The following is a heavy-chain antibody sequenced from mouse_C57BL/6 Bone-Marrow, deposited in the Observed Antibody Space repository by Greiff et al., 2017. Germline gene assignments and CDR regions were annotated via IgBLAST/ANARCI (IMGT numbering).Heavy chain of an antibody. CDR1: GFTFSSYG. Sequence: EVKVEESGGDLVKPGGSLKLSCAASGFTFSSYGMSWVRQTPDKRLEWVATISSGGSYTYYPDSVKGRFTISRDNAKNTLYLQRSSLKSEDTVLYYCGRHKAGTGFDYWGQGTTLTVSS. CDR2: ISSGGSYT. V-gene: IGHV5-6*02. CDR3: GRHKAGTGFDY. D-gene: IGHD4-1*01. J-gene: IGHJ2*01.